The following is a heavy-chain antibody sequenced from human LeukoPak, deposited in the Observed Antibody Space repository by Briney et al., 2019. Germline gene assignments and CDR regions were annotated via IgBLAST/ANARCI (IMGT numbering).Heavy chain of an antibody. D-gene: IGHD3-22*01. Sequence: SETLCLTCTVSGGSISSGSYYWSWIRQPAGKGLEWIGRIFTSGSTNYNPSLKSRVTISVDTSKNQFSLKLSSVTAADTAVYYCARAVDSRGYQHKGFDPWGQGTLVTVSS. CDR1: GGSISSGSYY. CDR3: ARAVDSRGYQHKGFDP. J-gene: IGHJ5*02. CDR2: IFTSGST. V-gene: IGHV4-61*02.